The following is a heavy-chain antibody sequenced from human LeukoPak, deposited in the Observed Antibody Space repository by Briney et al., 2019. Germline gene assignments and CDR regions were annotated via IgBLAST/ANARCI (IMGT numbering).Heavy chain of an antibody. Sequence: ASVKVSGKASGYTFTSFGIGWVRQAPGQGLGWMGWISGYQGNTNYAQRFQGRVTMTTDTSTNTAYMELRSLGSDDTAVYYCARSGDGNWFDPWGQGTLVTVSS. CDR3: ARSGDGNWFDP. J-gene: IGHJ5*02. V-gene: IGHV1-18*04. CDR2: ISGYQGNT. CDR1: GYTFTSFG. D-gene: IGHD7-27*01.